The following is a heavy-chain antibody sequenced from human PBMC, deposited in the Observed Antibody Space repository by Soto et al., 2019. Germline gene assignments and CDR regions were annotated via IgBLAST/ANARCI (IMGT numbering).Heavy chain of an antibody. J-gene: IGHJ4*02. Sequence: PSETLSLTCTVSGGSISSGGYYWSWIRQHPGKGLEWIGYIYYSGSTYYNPSLKSRVTISVDTSKSQFSLKLSSVTAADTAVYYCARQYSSSWGSWYYFDYWGQGTLVTVS. CDR3: ARQYSSSWGSWYYFDY. CDR1: GGSISSGGYY. D-gene: IGHD6-13*01. CDR2: IYYSGST. V-gene: IGHV4-31*03.